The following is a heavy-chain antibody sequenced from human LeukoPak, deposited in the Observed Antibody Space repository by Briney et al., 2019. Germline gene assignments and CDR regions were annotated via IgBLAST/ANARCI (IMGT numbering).Heavy chain of an antibody. J-gene: IGHJ6*03. Sequence: SETLSLTCTVSGGSISSYYWSWIRQPAGKGLEWIGRIYTSGSTNYNPSLKSRVTISLDTSKNQFSLKLNSVTAADTAVYYCARDGDIAARRTHYYYYYMDVWGKGTTVTISS. V-gene: IGHV4-4*07. CDR2: IYTSGST. CDR1: GGSISSYY. D-gene: IGHD2-15*01. CDR3: ARDGDIAARRTHYYYYYMDV.